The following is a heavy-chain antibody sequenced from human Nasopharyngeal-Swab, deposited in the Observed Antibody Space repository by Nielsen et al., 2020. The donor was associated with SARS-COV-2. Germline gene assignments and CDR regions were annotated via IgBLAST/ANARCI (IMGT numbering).Heavy chain of an antibody. V-gene: IGHV3-30-3*01. CDR2: ISYDGSNK. J-gene: IGHJ3*02. D-gene: IGHD3-22*01. Sequence: GGSLRLSCAASGFTFSSYAMHWVRQAPGKGLEWVAVISYDGSNKYYADSVKGRFTISRDNSKNTLYLQMNSLKAEDTAVYYCARDFPMIGNDAFDIWGQGTMVTVSS. CDR3: ARDFPMIGNDAFDI. CDR1: GFTFSSYA.